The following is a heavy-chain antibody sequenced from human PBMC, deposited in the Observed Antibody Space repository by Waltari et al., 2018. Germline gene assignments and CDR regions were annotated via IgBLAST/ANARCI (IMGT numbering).Heavy chain of an antibody. D-gene: IGHD6-13*01. CDR3: ARVAAAGQNYYYYYGMDV. J-gene: IGHJ6*02. Sequence: QVQLQESGPGLVKPSETLSLTCTVSGGSISSYYWSWIRQPAGKGLEWIGRIYTSASTNSNPSLKSRVTMSVDTSKNQFSLKLSSVTAADTAVYYCARVAAAGQNYYYYYGMDVWGQGTTVTVSS. V-gene: IGHV4-4*07. CDR2: IYTSAST. CDR1: GGSISSYY.